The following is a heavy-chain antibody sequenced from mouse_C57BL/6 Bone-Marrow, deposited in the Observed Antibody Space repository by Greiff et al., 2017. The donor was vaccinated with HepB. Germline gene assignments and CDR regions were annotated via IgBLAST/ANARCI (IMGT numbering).Heavy chain of an antibody. J-gene: IGHJ3*01. Sequence: EVQVVESGGDLVKPGGSLKLSCAASGFTFSSYGMSWVRQTPDKRLEWVATISSGGSYTYYPDSVKGRFTISRDNAKNTLYLQMSSLKSEDTAMYYCARQVNWAVFAYWGQGTLVTVSA. CDR1: GFTFSSYG. CDR3: ARQVNWAVFAY. V-gene: IGHV5-6*01. CDR2: ISSGGSYT. D-gene: IGHD4-1*01.